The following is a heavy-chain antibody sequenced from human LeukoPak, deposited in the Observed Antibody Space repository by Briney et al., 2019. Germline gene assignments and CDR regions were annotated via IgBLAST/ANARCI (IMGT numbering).Heavy chain of an antibody. V-gene: IGHV4-59*08. D-gene: IGHD2-2*01. Sequence: PSETLSLTCTVSGGSVSSYYWSWIRQPPGKGLEWIGYIYYSGSTNYNPSLKSRVTISVDTSKNQFSLKLSSVTAADTAVYYCARLNRVPAASPTDAFDIWGQGTMVTVSS. J-gene: IGHJ3*02. CDR1: GGSVSSYY. CDR3: ARLNRVPAASPTDAFDI. CDR2: IYYSGST.